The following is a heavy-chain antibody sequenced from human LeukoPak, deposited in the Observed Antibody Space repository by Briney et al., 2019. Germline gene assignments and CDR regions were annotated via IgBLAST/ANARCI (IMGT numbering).Heavy chain of an antibody. V-gene: IGHV3-74*01. CDR2: INNDGIRT. D-gene: IGHD6-13*01. Sequence: GGSLRLSCAASGFTFSSYDMHWVRQATGKGLEWVSRINNDGIRTSYADSVNGRFTISRDNAKNTLYLQMNSLRDEDTAVYYCARSAGTGYFDLWGRGTRVTVSS. CDR3: ARSAGTGYFDL. J-gene: IGHJ2*01. CDR1: GFTFSSYD.